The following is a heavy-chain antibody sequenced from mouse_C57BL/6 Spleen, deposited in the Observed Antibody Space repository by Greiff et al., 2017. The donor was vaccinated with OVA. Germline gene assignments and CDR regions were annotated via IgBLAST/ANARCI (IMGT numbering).Heavy chain of an antibody. CDR1: GFSLTSYA. V-gene: IGHV2-9-1*01. CDR2: IWTGGGT. J-gene: IGHJ1*03. D-gene: IGHD1-1*01. CDR3: ARMITTVVAEGYFDV. Sequence: ESGPGLVAPSQSLSITCTVSGFSLTSYAISWVRQPPGKGLEWLGVIWTGGGTNYNSALKSRLSISKDNSKSQVFLKMNSLQTDDTARYYCARMITTVVAEGYFDVWGTGTTVTVSS.